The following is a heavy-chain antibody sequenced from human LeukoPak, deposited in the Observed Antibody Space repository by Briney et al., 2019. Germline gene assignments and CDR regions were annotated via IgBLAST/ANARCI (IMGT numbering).Heavy chain of an antibody. Sequence: GGSLRLSCAASGFTVSSNYMSLVRQAPGKGLEWVSVIYSGGSTYYADSVKGRFTTSRDNSKNTLYLQMNSLRAEDTAMYYCARTDSDAFDIWGQGTMVTVSS. D-gene: IGHD2-21*02. CDR3: ARTDSDAFDI. CDR1: GFTVSSNY. J-gene: IGHJ3*02. CDR2: IYSGGST. V-gene: IGHV3-66*01.